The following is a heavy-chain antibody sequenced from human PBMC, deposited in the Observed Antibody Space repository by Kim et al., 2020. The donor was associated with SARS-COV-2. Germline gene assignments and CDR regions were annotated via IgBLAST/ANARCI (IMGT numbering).Heavy chain of an antibody. CDR3: ARDLAEDFDY. D-gene: IGHD2-15*01. Sequence: YIYYADSVKGRFTITRDNAKNSLYLQMNSLRAEDTAGYYCARDLAEDFDYWGQGTLVTVSS. V-gene: IGHV3-21*01. J-gene: IGHJ4*02. CDR2: YI.